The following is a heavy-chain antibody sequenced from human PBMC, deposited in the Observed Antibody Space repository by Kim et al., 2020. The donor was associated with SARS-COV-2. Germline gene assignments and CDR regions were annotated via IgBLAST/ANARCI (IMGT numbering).Heavy chain of an antibody. CDR1: GFTFSRFA. J-gene: IGHJ4*02. CDR2: ISGDGEKK. CDR3: GKEMAPPSQLDF. V-gene: IGHV3-30*09. D-gene: IGHD2-2*01. Sequence: GGSLRLSCEASGFTFSRFAIHWVRQTPDKGLQFVAVISGDGEKKYYADSAKGRFAISRYKARNTVYLQMASLRGDDTASAYCGKEMAPPSQLDFWGRGTLATVPS.